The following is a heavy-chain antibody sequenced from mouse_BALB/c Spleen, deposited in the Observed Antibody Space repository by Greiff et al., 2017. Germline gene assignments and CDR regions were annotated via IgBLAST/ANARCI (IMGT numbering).Heavy chain of an antibody. CDR3: ARAFYYNGSSYPAWFAY. D-gene: IGHD1-1*01. CDR1: GYTFTDYW. V-gene: IGHV1-69*01. CDR2: IDTSDSYT. J-gene: IGHJ3*01. Sequence: QVQLQQPGAELVMPGASVKMSCKASGYTFTDYWLHWVKQRPGQGLEWIGAIDTSDSYTSYNQKFKGKATLTVDESSSTAYMQLSSLTSEDSAVYYCARAFYYNGSSYPAWFAYWGQGTLVTVSA.